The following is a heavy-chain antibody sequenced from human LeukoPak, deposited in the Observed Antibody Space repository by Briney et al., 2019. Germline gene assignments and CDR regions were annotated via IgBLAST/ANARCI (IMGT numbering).Heavy chain of an antibody. D-gene: IGHD3-10*01. CDR3: ARVRGPTLKTCYMDV. Sequence: GGSLRLSRAASGFTFTEYSIIWVRQAPGEGLEWVSFISDISDRSSTIHYADSVKGRFTISRDNAERSVYLQMNSLRADDTAVYYCARVRGPTLKTCYMDVWGTGTTVTVSS. CDR1: GFTFTEYS. J-gene: IGHJ6*03. CDR2: ISDRSSTI. V-gene: IGHV3-48*04.